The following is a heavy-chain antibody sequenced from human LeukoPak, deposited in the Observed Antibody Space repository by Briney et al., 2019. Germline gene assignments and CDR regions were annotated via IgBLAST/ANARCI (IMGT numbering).Heavy chain of an antibody. CDR1: GGSISSNF. Sequence: PSETLSLTCTVSGGSISSNFWSWIRQPAGKGLEWIGRIHTSGSTNYNPSLKSRVTMSVDTSKNQFSLKLSSVTAADTALYYCARGARGYCSGGPCLSWFDPWGQGTLVTVSS. V-gene: IGHV4-4*07. D-gene: IGHD2-15*01. J-gene: IGHJ5*02. CDR3: ARGARGYCSGGPCLSWFDP. CDR2: IHTSGST.